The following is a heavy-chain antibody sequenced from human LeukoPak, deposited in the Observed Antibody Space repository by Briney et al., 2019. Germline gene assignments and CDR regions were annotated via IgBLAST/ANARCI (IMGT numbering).Heavy chain of an antibody. CDR2: ISSNGGST. Sequence: GGSLRLSSAASGFTFSSYAMHWVRQAPGKGLEYVSAISSNGGSTYYANSVKGRFTISRDNSKNTLYLQMGSLRAEDMAVYYCASSITIFGANFDYWGQGTLVTVAS. J-gene: IGHJ4*02. CDR3: ASSITIFGANFDY. V-gene: IGHV3-64*01. CDR1: GFTFSSYA. D-gene: IGHD3-3*01.